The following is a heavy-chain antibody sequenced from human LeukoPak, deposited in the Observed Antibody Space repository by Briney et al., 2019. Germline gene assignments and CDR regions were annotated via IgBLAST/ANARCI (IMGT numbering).Heavy chain of an antibody. J-gene: IGHJ6*03. CDR2: ISGSGGTT. D-gene: IGHD2-15*01. CDR1: GITFSSYA. CDR3: AKTAASMDV. Sequence: GALRLSCAASGITFSSYAMSWVRQAPGKGLEWVSGISGSGGTTYYADSVKGRFTIARDNSKNTLFLQMNSLRAEDTAVYYCAKTAASMDVWGKGITVTVSS. V-gene: IGHV3-23*01.